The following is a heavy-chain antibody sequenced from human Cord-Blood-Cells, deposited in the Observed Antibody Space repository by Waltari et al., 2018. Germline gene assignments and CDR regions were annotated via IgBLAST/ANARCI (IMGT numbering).Heavy chain of an antibody. D-gene: IGHD3-22*01. J-gene: IGHJ3*02. Sequence: EVQLLESGGGLVQPGGSLRLSCAASGFTFSSYAMSWVRQAPGKGLEWVSAISGSGGRTYYADSVKGRFTISRDNSKNTLYLQMNSLRAEDTAVYYCAKDRTDSSGYYYAFDIWGQGTMVTVSS. CDR1: GFTFSSYA. V-gene: IGHV3-23*01. CDR3: AKDRTDSSGYYYAFDI. CDR2: ISGSGGRT.